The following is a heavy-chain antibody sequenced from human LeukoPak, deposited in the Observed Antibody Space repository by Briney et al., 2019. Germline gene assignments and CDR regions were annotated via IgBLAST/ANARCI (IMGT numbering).Heavy chain of an antibody. CDR1: GFTFSSYW. V-gene: IGHV3-7*05. Sequence: GGSLRLPCAASGFTFSSYWMSWVRQAPGKGLEWVANIKQDGSEKYYVDSVKGRFTISRDNAKNSLYLQMNSLRAEDTAVYYCARGPGERWLHRYYFDYWGQGTLVTVSS. CDR3: ARGPGERWLHRYYFDY. J-gene: IGHJ4*02. D-gene: IGHD5-24*01. CDR2: IKQDGSEK.